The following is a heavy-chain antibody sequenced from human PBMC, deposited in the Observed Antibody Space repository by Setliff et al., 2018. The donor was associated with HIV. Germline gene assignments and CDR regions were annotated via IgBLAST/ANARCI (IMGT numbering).Heavy chain of an antibody. CDR3: ARQRADCSGGSCYGY. Sequence: SETLSLTCTVSTGSISRYFYYWAWIRQPPGKGLEWIGSFYSGGGTSYNPSLNSRVTISVDTSKNQFSLKLRSVTAADTSMCYCARQRADCSGGSCYGYWGQGTLVTVSS. CDR2: FYSGGGT. V-gene: IGHV4-39*01. CDR1: TGSISRYFYY. J-gene: IGHJ4*01. D-gene: IGHD2-15*01.